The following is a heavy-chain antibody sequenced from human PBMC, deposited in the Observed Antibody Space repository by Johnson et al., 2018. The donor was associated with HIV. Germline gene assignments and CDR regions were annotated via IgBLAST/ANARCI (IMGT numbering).Heavy chain of an antibody. CDR1: GFTFSSYA. D-gene: IGHD1-26*01. CDR3: AKDEFKWELLHI. Sequence: QVQLVESGGGLVQPGGSLRLACAASGFTFSSYAMHWVRQAPGKGLEWVAVISYDGSNKYYADSVKGRFTISRDNSKNTLYLQMNSLRAEDTAVYYCAKDEFKWELLHIWGQGTMVTVSS. CDR2: ISYDGSNK. J-gene: IGHJ3*02. V-gene: IGHV3-30*04.